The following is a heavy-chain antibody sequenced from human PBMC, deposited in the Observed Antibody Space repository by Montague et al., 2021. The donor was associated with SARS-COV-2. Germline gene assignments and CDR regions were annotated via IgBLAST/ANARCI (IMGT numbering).Heavy chain of an antibody. CDR3: ARRGMGYDSSGYPPDAFDI. CDR2: IYYSGST. V-gene: IGHV4-59*01. J-gene: IGHJ3*02. D-gene: IGHD3-22*01. CDR1: GGSISSYY. Sequence: SETLSLTCTVSGGSISSYYWSWIRQPPGKGLGWIGYIYYSGSTNYNPSLKSRVTISVDTSKNQFSLKLSSVTAADTAVYHCARRGMGYDSSGYPPDAFDIWGQGTMVTVSS.